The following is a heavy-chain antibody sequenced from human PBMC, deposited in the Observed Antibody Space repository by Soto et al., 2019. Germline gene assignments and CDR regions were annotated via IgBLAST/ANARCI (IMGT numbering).Heavy chain of an antibody. V-gene: IGHV4-31*03. CDR1: GGPISSGGYY. Sequence: SETLSLTCTVSGGPISSGGYYWSWIRQHPGKGLEWIGYIYYSGSTYYNPSLKSRVTISVDTSKNQFSLKLSSVTAADTAVYYCARDLPIDDFWSGYGYYGMDVWGQGTTVTVSS. J-gene: IGHJ6*02. D-gene: IGHD3-3*01. CDR2: IYYSGST. CDR3: ARDLPIDDFWSGYGYYGMDV.